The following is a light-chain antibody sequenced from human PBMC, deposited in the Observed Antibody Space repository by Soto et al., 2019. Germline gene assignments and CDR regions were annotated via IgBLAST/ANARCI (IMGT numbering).Light chain of an antibody. Sequence: DSVLTQSPASLSLSPGEIATLSCRARHSVTTYLAWYQQKPGQAPRLLIYDVSNRATGIPARFSGSGSGTDFTLTISSLEPEDFAVYSCQQRGTFGGGTKV. V-gene: IGKV3-11*01. CDR1: HSVTTY. CDR3: QQRGT. J-gene: IGKJ4*01. CDR2: DVS.